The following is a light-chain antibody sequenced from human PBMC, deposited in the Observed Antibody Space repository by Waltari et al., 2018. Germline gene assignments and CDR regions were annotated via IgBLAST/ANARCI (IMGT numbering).Light chain of an antibody. V-gene: IGKV3-11*01. J-gene: IGKJ4*01. CDR2: DAS. CDR3: QQRSNWLT. CDR1: QSVSSY. Sequence: EIVLTQSQATLSLSPGERATLPCRASQSVSSYLAWYQQKPGQAPRLLIYDASNRATGIPARFSGSGSGTDFTLTISSLEPEDFAVYYCQQRSNWLTFGGGTKVEIK.